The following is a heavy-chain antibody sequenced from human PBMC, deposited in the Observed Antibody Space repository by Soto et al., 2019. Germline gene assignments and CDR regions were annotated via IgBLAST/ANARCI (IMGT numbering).Heavy chain of an antibody. CDR1: GFTFGSYA. Sequence: LRLSCAASGFTFGSYAMSWVRQAPGKGLEWVSLISGTGDSSEYANSVKGRFTISRDYSKTTVFLQMNSLRAEDTAVYFCAKDKGNYGSGSFSHWGQGTLVTVSS. CDR2: ISGTGDSS. CDR3: AKDKGNYGSGSFSH. V-gene: IGHV3-23*01. D-gene: IGHD3-10*01. J-gene: IGHJ4*02.